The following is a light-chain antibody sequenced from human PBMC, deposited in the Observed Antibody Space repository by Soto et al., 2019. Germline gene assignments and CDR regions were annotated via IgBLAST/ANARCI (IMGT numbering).Light chain of an antibody. J-gene: IGKJ4*01. CDR2: DAS. CDR3: QQYNNWPLT. Sequence: EIGLTQSPGTLALSPGERAALSCMASQSISYSFLAWYQHKPGQAPRLLIYDASTRATGIPARFSGSQSGTEFTLTISSLLSEDFAVYSCQQYNNWPLTFGGGTKVDIK. V-gene: IGKV3D-15*01. CDR1: QSISYSF.